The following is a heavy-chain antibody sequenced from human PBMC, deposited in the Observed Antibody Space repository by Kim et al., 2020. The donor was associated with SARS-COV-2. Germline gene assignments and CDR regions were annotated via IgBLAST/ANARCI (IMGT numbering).Heavy chain of an antibody. V-gene: IGHV3-7*03. CDR1: GFTFSSYW. CDR2: IKQDGSEK. D-gene: IGHD2-2*01. Sequence: GGSLRLSCAASGFTFSSYWMSWVRQAPGKGLEWVANIKQDGSEKYYVDSVKGRFTISRDNAKNSLYLQMNSLRAEDTAVYYCAREIVVVPAALYSSSSGGHYYYYYGMDVWGQGTTVTVSS. J-gene: IGHJ6*02. CDR3: AREIVVVPAALYSSSSGGHYYYYYGMDV.